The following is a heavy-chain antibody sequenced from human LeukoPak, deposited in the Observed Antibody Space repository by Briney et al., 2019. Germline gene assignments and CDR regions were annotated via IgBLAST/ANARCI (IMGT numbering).Heavy chain of an antibody. J-gene: IGHJ3*02. CDR1: GGSISSYY. Sequence: SETLSLTCTVSGGSISSYYWSWIRQPPGKGLEWIGDVYHSGSTNYNPSLKSRVTISVDTSKNQFSLRLSSVTAADTAVYFCARNYYNILTGYYADVFDIWGQGTMVTVSS. CDR2: VYHSGST. CDR3: ARNYYNILTGYYADVFDI. D-gene: IGHD3-9*01. V-gene: IGHV4-59*01.